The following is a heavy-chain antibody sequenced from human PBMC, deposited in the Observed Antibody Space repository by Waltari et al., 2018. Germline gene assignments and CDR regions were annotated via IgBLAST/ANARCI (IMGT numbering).Heavy chain of an antibody. V-gene: IGHV4-59*01. CDR1: GGSISSYY. CDR2: IYYSGST. J-gene: IGHJ6*03. Sequence: QVQLQESGPGLVKPSETLSLTCTVSGGSISSYYWSWIRQPPGKGLEWIGYIYYSGSTNYHPPPKSPVTISVDTSQNPFSLKLSSVTAADTAVYYCARGPDLPYCSSTRCPFPHYYYYMDVLGKGTTVTVSS. CDR3: ARGPDLPYCSSTRCPFPHYYYYMDV. D-gene: IGHD2-2*01.